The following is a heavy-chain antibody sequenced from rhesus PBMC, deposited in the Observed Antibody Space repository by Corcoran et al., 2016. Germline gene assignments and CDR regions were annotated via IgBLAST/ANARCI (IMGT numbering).Heavy chain of an antibody. D-gene: IGHD2-2*01. Sequence: QVQLQESGPGLVKPSETLSLTCAVTGVSIRRFRWSRVRQTPGRGLEWIGEIEGNCGSTYYNPSLKSRVTSSKDTSKDQLSLRLNSMTAADTAVYYCVRSPYFNNYKRFDVWGPGVLVTVSS. V-gene: IGHV4-80*01. CDR1: GVSIRRFR. CDR3: VRSPYFNNYKRFDV. J-gene: IGHJ5-1*01. CDR2: IEGNCGST.